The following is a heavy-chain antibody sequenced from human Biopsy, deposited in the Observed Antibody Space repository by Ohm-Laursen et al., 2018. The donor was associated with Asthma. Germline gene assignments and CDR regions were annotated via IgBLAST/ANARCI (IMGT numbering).Heavy chain of an antibody. CDR2: ITFDGSTQ. J-gene: IGHJ4*02. D-gene: IGHD6-13*01. CDR3: LRDTLGYYFDI. Sequence: SLRLSCTASGRHFGSYNMHWARQAPGKGLEWVEVITFDGSTQHNGDSVNGRFTISRDNSKYMLFLQMNSLRAEDTAVYYCLRDTLGYYFDIWGQGTQVTVSS. V-gene: IGHV3-30-3*01. CDR1: GRHFGSYN.